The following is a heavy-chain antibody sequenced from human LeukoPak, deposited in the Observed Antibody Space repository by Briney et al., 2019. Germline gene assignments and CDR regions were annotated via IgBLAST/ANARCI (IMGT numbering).Heavy chain of an antibody. CDR3: ARSEYSSSSVVYYYGMDV. CDR2: INTNTGNP. D-gene: IGHD6-6*01. CDR1: GYTFTSYA. V-gene: IGHV7-4-1*02. Sequence: GASVNVSCKASGYTFTSYAMNWVRQAPGQGLEWMGWINTNTGNPTYAQGFTGRFVFSLDTSVSTAYLQISSLKAEDTAVYYCARSEYSSSSVVYYYGMDVWGQGTTVTASS. J-gene: IGHJ6*02.